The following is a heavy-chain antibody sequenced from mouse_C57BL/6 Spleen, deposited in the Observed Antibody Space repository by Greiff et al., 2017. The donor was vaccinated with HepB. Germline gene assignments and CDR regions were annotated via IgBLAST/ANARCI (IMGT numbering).Heavy chain of an antibody. CDR3: ARPYYPEGCYFDG. D-gene: IGHD1-1*01. J-gene: IGHJ1*03. CDR2: ISYDGSN. Sequence: EVKLQESGPGLVKPSQSLSLTCSVSGYSFTSGYFWYLLRQYPGNILDLTGYISYDGSNNYNPSLKNRFSITRDTAKNQLFLKLNSVTTEDTATYYCARPYYPEGCYFDGWGTGTTVTVDS. V-gene: IGHV3-6*01. CDR1: GYSFTSGYF.